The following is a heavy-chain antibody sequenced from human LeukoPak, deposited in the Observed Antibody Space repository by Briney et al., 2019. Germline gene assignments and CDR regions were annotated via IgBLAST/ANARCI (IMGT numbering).Heavy chain of an antibody. D-gene: IGHD3-10*01. CDR2: ISSSSSTI. J-gene: IGHJ4*02. Sequence: GGSLRLSCAASGFTFSSYSMNWVRQAPGKGLEWVSYISSSSSTIYYADSVKGRFTISRDNAKNSLYLQMNSPRAEDTAVYYCARGSGSTKFLFDYWGQGTLVTVSS. CDR3: ARGSGSTKFLFDY. CDR1: GFTFSSYS. V-gene: IGHV3-48*04.